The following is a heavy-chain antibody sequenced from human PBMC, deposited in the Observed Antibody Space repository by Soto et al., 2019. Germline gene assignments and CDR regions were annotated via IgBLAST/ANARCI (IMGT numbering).Heavy chain of an antibody. CDR3: ARPGKGFYYYYYMDV. D-gene: IGHD1-26*01. Sequence: SVKVSCKAPGFTFTSSAVQWVRQARGQRLEWIGWIVVGSGNTNYAQKFQERVTITRDMSTSTAYMELSSLRSADTAVYYCARPGKGFYYYYYMDVWGKGTTVTVSS. CDR2: IVVGSGNT. J-gene: IGHJ6*03. V-gene: IGHV1-58*01. CDR1: GFTFTSSA.